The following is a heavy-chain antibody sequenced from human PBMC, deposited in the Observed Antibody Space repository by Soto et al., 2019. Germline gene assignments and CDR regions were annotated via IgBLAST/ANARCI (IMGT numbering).Heavy chain of an antibody. J-gene: IGHJ5*02. CDR2: ISVYNGNT. D-gene: IGHD3-10*01. CDR3: ARGVGSGSYYNQYNWFDP. V-gene: IGHV1-18*01. Sequence: GASVKVSWKASGYTFTNNGSSWVRQAPGQGLEWMGWISVYNGNTKYAQKVQGRVTMTTDTSTSTAYMELRSLRSDDTAVYYCARGVGSGSYYNQYNWFDPWGQGTLVTVSS. CDR1: GYTFTNNG.